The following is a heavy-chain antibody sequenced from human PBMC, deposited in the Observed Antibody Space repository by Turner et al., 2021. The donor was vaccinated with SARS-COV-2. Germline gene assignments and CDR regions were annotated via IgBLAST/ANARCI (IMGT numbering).Heavy chain of an antibody. CDR2: ITHDGRYT. D-gene: IGHD3-3*02. CDR1: GFTFDDYT. J-gene: IGHJ4*02. CDR3: VKEKESIFFG. Sequence: EVQLVESGGVVIQPGGSLRLSCEGTGFTFDDYTMHWVRQSPGKGLEWVSLITHDGRYTVYADSVKGRFTISRDNRKRSAYLQMNSLTSDDTALYYCVKEKESIFFGWGQGTLVTVSS. V-gene: IGHV3-43*01.